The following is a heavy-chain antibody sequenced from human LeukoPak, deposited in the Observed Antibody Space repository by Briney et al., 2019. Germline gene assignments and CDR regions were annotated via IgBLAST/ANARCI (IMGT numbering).Heavy chain of an antibody. Sequence: GGSLRLSCAASGFTFSSYSMNWVRQAPGKGLEWVSSISSSSSYIYYADSVKGRFTISRDNAKNSLYLQMNSLGAEDTAVYYCARDLGIAVWPDAFDVWGQGTMVTVSS. D-gene: IGHD6-19*01. CDR3: ARDLGIAVWPDAFDV. V-gene: IGHV3-21*01. CDR2: ISSSSSYI. J-gene: IGHJ3*01. CDR1: GFTFSSYS.